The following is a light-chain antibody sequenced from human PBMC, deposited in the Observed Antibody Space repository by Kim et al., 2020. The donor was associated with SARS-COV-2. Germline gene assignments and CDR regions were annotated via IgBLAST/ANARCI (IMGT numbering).Light chain of an antibody. CDR1: QSVSSN. V-gene: IGKV3-15*01. Sequence: EIVLTQSPATLSVSPGETATLSCRASQSVSSNLAWYQQRPGQAPRLLIYGASTRATGLPGRFSGSGSGTEFTLTISSLQSEDFAVYYCHQYNNWPQAFGQGTKVDIK. CDR3: HQYNNWPQA. J-gene: IGKJ1*01. CDR2: GAS.